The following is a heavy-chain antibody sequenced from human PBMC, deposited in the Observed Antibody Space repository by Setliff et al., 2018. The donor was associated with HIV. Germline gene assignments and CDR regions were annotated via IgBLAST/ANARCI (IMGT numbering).Heavy chain of an antibody. Sequence: SVKVSCKASGYTFTNYGISWVRQAPGQGLEWMGWISAYNGNTNYAQKLQGRVTMTTDTSTTTAYMELRSLRSDDTAVYYCAKGNSYAESAFDIWGQGTMVTVSS. J-gene: IGHJ3*02. CDR1: GYTFTNYG. D-gene: IGHD5-18*01. CDR3: AKGNSYAESAFDI. V-gene: IGHV1-18*01. CDR2: ISAYNGNT.